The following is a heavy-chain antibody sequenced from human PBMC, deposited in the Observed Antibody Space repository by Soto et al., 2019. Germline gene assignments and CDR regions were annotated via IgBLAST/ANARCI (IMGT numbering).Heavy chain of an antibody. Sequence: EVQLVESGGGLVQPGGSLRLSCAASGFTFRSYWMQWVRQAPGKGLVWVSWINSDGSSTSYADSVKGRFTISRDNAKDTLDLQMNSLRAEDTAVYYGASGSSSLNFDSWCQGTLVTVSS. CDR1: GFTFRSYW. V-gene: IGHV3-74*01. J-gene: IGHJ4*02. D-gene: IGHD6-6*01. CDR2: INSDGSST. CDR3: ASGSSSLNFDS.